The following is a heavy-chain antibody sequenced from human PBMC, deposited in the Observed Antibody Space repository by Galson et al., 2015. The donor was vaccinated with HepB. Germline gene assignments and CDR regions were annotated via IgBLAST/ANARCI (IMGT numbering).Heavy chain of an antibody. J-gene: IGHJ4*02. CDR2: IYHSGST. V-gene: IGHV4-30-2*01. Sequence: TLSLTCAVSGGSISSGGYSWSWIRQPPGKGLEWIGYIYHSGSTYYNPSLKSRVTISVDRSKNQFSLKLSSVTAADTAVYYCARRPYSGSYYYFDYWGQGTLVTVSS. D-gene: IGHD1-26*01. CDR3: ARRPYSGSYYYFDY. CDR1: GGSISSGGYS.